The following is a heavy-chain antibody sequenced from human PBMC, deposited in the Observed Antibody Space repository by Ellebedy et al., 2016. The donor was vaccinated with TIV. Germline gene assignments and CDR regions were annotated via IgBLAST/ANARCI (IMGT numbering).Heavy chain of an antibody. CDR1: GFTFDDYG. V-gene: IGHV3-20*04. Sequence: GGSLRLSCAASGFTFDDYGMSWVRQAPGKGLEWVSGINWNGGSAGYADSVKGRFTISKDNAKNSLYLQMNSLRVDDTAVYYCSSYSFGWGQGTLVTVSS. CDR2: INWNGGSA. D-gene: IGHD2-21*01. CDR3: SSYSFG. J-gene: IGHJ4*02.